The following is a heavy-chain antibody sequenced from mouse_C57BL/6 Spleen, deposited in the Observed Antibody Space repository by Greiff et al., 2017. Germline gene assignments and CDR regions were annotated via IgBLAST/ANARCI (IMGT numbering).Heavy chain of an antibody. D-gene: IGHD1-1*01. Sequence: VQLQQSGPELVKPGASVKISCKASGYAFSSSWMNWVKQRPGKGLEWIGRIYPGDGDTNYNGKFKGKATLTADKSSSTAYMQLSSLTSEDSAVYFCARPYGSSYGYFDVWGTGTTVTVSS. V-gene: IGHV1-82*01. J-gene: IGHJ1*03. CDR1: GYAFSSSW. CDR3: ARPYGSSYGYFDV. CDR2: IYPGDGDT.